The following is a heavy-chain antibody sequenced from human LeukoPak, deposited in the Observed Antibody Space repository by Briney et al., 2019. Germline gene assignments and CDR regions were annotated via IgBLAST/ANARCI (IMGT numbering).Heavy chain of an antibody. CDR2: ISGAGTFI. CDR1: GFTFSSYG. V-gene: IGHV3-21*01. Sequence: GRSLRLSCAASGFTFSSYGMHWVRQAPGKGLEWVASISGAGTFIYYADSVKGRFTISRDNTKNSLYLQMNGLRAEDTAVYYCTRSSMAALAVDSWGQGTLVTVSS. D-gene: IGHD6-6*01. CDR3: TRSSMAALAVDS. J-gene: IGHJ4*02.